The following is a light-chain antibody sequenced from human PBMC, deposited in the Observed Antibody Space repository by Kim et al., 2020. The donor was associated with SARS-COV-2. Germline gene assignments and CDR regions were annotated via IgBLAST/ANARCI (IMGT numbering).Light chain of an antibody. J-gene: IGKJ2*01. CDR3: QQYSSYPYT. CDR1: QSISSW. CDR2: KAT. Sequence: SALIGDRVTITCRASQSISSWLAWYQQKPGKAPKLLIYKATGLETGDPARFSGRGSGTQFTLSINNLQPDDFATYYCQQYSSYPYTFGQGTKLEI. V-gene: IGKV1-5*03.